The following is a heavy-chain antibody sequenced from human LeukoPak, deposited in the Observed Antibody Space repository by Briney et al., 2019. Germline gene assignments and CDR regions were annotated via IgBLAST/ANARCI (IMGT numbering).Heavy chain of an antibody. Sequence: SETLSLTCAVYGGSFSGYYWSWIRQPPGKGLEWIGEINHSGSTNYNPSLKSRVTISVDTSKNQFSLNLASVTAADTAVYYCARVGDYSDGRGAMYYFQYWGQGTLVTVSS. CDR2: INHSGST. J-gene: IGHJ4*02. CDR3: ARVGDYSDGRGAMYYFQY. CDR1: GGSFSGYY. V-gene: IGHV4-34*01. D-gene: IGHD4-17*01.